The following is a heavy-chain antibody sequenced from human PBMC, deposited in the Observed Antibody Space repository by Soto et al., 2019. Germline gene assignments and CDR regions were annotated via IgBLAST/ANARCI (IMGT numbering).Heavy chain of an antibody. J-gene: IGHJ3*02. Sequence: ASVKVSCKASGYTFTSYYMHWMRQAPGQGLEWMGIINPSGGSTSYAQKFQGRVTMTRDTSTSTVYMELSSLRSEDTAVYYCARVYDSSGYYDAFDIWGQGTMVTVSS. CDR1: GYTFTSYY. CDR2: INPSGGST. CDR3: ARVYDSSGYYDAFDI. V-gene: IGHV1-46*01. D-gene: IGHD3-22*01.